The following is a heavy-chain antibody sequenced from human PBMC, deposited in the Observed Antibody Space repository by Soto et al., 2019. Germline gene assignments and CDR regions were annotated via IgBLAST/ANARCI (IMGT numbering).Heavy chain of an antibody. CDR2: ISYDGSNK. D-gene: IGHD3-10*01. J-gene: IGHJ6*02. Sequence: PGGSLRLSCAASGFTFSSYGMHWVRQAPGKGLEWVAVISYDGSNKYYADSVEGRFTISRDNSKNTLYLQMNSLRAEDTAVYYCAKEDYGSGSYYGDAYYYYYGMDVWGQGTTVTVSS. CDR1: GFTFSSYG. V-gene: IGHV3-30*18. CDR3: AKEDYGSGSYYGDAYYYYYGMDV.